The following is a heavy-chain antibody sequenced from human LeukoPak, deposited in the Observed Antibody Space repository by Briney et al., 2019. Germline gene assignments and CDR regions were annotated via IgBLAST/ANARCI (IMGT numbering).Heavy chain of an antibody. J-gene: IGHJ3*02. Sequence: PSETLSLTCTVSGGSISSHYWSWIRQPPGKGLEWIGYIYDSESTKYNPSLKSRVTTSVDTSKNQVSLKLRSVTAADTAVYYCARCYYDTSGVSDGFDIWGQRTMVTVSS. CDR1: GGSISSHY. D-gene: IGHD3-22*01. CDR3: ARCYYDTSGVSDGFDI. V-gene: IGHV4-59*11. CDR2: IYDSEST.